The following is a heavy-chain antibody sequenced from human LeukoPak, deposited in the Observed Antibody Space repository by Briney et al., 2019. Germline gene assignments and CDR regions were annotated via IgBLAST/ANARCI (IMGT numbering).Heavy chain of an antibody. CDR3: ARLIEYYYDSSGGFDY. CDR1: GGSFSGYY. V-gene: IGHV4-34*01. CDR2: INHSGST. J-gene: IGHJ4*02. D-gene: IGHD3-22*01. Sequence: SETLSLTCAVYGGSFSGYYWSWLRQPPGKGLEWIGEINHSGSTNYNPSLKSRVTISVDTSKNQFSLKLSSVTAADTAVYYCARLIEYYYDSSGGFDYWGQGTLVTVSS.